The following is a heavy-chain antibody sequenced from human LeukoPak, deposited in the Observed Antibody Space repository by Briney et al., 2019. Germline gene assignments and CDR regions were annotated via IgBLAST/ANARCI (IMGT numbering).Heavy chain of an antibody. J-gene: IGHJ5*02. V-gene: IGHV4-4*02. CDR2: IYHSGST. CDR1: GGSISSSNW. D-gene: IGHD2-21*02. Sequence: SETLSLTCAVSGGSISSSNWWSWVRQPPGKGLEWIWEIYHSGSTNYNPSRKSRVTISVDKSKTQFSLKLSSVTAADTAVYYCAREHIVVVTATNWFDPWGQGTLVTVSS. CDR3: AREHIVVVTATNWFDP.